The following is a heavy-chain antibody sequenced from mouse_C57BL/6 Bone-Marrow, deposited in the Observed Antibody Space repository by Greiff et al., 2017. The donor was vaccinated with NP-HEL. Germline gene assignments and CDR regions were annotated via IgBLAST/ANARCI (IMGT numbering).Heavy chain of an antibody. D-gene: IGHD1-1*01. CDR1: GYTFTSYW. CDR3: ARDTTVVATNYWYFDV. Sequence: QVQLQQPGAELVKPGASVKMSCKASGYTFTSYWITWVKQRPGQGLEWIGDIYPGSGSTNYNEKFKSKATLTVDTSSSTAYMQLSSLTSEDSAVYYCARDTTVVATNYWYFDVWGTGTTVTVSS. CDR2: IYPGSGST. J-gene: IGHJ1*03. V-gene: IGHV1-55*01.